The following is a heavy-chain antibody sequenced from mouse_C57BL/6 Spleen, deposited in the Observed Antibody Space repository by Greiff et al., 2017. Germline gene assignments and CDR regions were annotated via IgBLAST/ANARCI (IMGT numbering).Heavy chain of an antibody. CDR1: GFTFSDYG. Sequence: DVKLVESGGGLVKPGGSLKLSCAASGFTFSDYGMHWVRQAPEKGLEWVAYISSGSSTIYHADTVKGRFTISRDNAKNTLFLQMTSLRSEDTAMYYCARSPGFAYWGQGTLVTVSA. J-gene: IGHJ3*01. V-gene: IGHV5-17*01. CDR3: ARSPGFAY. CDR2: ISSGSSTI.